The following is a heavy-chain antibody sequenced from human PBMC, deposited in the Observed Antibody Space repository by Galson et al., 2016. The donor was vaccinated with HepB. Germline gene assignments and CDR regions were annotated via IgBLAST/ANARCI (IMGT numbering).Heavy chain of an antibody. D-gene: IGHD5-18*01. Sequence: SLRLSCAASGFTCSTYGMHWVRQAPVTGLEWVAVISYDGDTKYHADSVKGRFTISRDNSKNTLYLQMHRLRFEDTAVYYCASDPRQWQRGYNYGFEYWGQGTLVSVSS. CDR3: ASDPRQWQRGYNYGFEY. CDR2: ISYDGDTK. J-gene: IGHJ4*02. CDR1: GFTCSTYG. V-gene: IGHV3-30*03.